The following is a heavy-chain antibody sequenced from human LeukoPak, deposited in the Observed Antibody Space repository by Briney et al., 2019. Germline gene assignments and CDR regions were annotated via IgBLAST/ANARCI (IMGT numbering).Heavy chain of an antibody. CDR2: IWYDGSNK. J-gene: IGHJ3*01. CDR1: GLTFSSYG. V-gene: IGHV3-33*01. D-gene: IGHD3-16*01. CDR3: VRGWGSNVYASAFDV. Sequence: GGPLRLSCAASGLTFSSYGMHWFRQAPGKGLEWVAVIWYDGSNKYYADSVKGRFTISRDNSKNTLYLQMNDLRAEDTAVYFCVRGWGSNVYASAFDVWGQGTMVTVSS.